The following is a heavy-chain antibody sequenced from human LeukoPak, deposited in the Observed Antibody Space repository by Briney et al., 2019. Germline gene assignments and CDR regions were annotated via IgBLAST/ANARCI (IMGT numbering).Heavy chain of an antibody. Sequence: GGSLRLSCAASGFTFSSYAMHWVRQAPGKGLEWVAVISYDGSNKYYADSVKGRFTISRDNSKNTLYLQMNSLRAEDTAVYYCARDRRPVYYYDSQSDYYFDYWGQGTLVTVSS. CDR2: ISYDGSNK. J-gene: IGHJ4*02. CDR3: ARDRRPVYYYDSQSDYYFDY. D-gene: IGHD3-22*01. V-gene: IGHV3-30-3*01. CDR1: GFTFSSYA.